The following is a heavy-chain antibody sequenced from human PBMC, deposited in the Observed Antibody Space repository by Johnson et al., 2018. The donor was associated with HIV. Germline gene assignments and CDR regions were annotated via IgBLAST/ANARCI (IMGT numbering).Heavy chain of an antibody. Sequence: VQLLESGGGLVQPGGSQRLSCIASGFTFSSYAMSWVRQAPGKGLEWVSAISGSGSSTYYAESVKGRFTISRDNSKNTLYLQMNSLRSEDTAVYYCAKGSWALWSPWGQGTMVTVSS. D-gene: IGHD1-26*01. CDR2: ISGSGSST. CDR1: GFTFSSYA. V-gene: IGHV3-23*01. CDR3: AKGSWALWSP. J-gene: IGHJ3*01.